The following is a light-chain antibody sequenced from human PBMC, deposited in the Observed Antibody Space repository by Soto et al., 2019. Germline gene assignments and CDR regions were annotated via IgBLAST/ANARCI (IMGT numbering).Light chain of an antibody. Sequence: DIQMTQSPSTLSASVGDRVTITCRASQSIRSWLAWYQQKPGKAPKLLIYDASSLENGVLSRFSGSGSGIEFANTTISLQSDDFATKYYLQYNSYSSSTFGQGTKLEIK. V-gene: IGKV1-5*01. CDR2: DAS. CDR3: LQYNSYSSST. J-gene: IGKJ2*02. CDR1: QSIRSW.